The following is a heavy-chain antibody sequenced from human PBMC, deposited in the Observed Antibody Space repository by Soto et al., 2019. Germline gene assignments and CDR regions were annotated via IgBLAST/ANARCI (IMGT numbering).Heavy chain of an antibody. V-gene: IGHV1-18*01. CDR3: ARDPYYGSGSYYQGFDY. CDR1: GGTFSSYA. J-gene: IGHJ4*02. CDR2: ISAYNGNT. Sequence: QVQLVQSGAEVKKPGSSVKVSCKASGGTFSSYAISWVRQAPGQGLEWMGGISAYNGNTNYAQKLQGRVTMTTDTSTSTAYMELRSLRSDDTAVYYCARDPYYGSGSYYQGFDYWGQGTLVTVSS. D-gene: IGHD3-10*01.